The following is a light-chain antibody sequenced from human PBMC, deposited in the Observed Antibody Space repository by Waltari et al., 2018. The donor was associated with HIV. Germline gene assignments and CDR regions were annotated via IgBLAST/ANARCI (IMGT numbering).Light chain of an antibody. CDR3: QQSGTSRRT. V-gene: IGKV3-20*01. CDR1: ESVTSSY. Sequence: EIVLTQSPGTLSLSPGERATLFCRASESVTSSYLAWYQQKPGQAPRLLIYGASSRATGIPDRFSGSGSGTDFTLTISRLEPEDFAVYYCQQSGTSRRTFGQGP. CDR2: GAS. J-gene: IGKJ1*01.